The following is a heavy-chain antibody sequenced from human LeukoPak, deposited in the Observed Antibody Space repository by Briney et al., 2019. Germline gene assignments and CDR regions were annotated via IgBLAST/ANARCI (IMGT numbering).Heavy chain of an antibody. CDR3: ARDPRYSSSWPLDY. V-gene: IGHV3-7*01. J-gene: IGHJ4*02. Sequence: PGGSLRLSCAASGFTFSSYWMSWVRQAPGKGLEWVANIKQDGSEKYYVDSVKGRFTISRDNAKNSLYLQMNSLRAEDTAVYYCARDPRYSSSWPLDYWGQGTLVTVSS. CDR1: GFTFSSYW. D-gene: IGHD6-13*01. CDR2: IKQDGSEK.